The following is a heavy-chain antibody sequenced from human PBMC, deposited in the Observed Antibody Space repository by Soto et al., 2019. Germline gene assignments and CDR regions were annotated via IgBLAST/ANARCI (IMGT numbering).Heavy chain of an antibody. Sequence: SGTLSLTCAVSGDSISSGCFSWSWIRQPPGKGLGWIGYIYHSGTSFYNPSLKSRVTISVDGSKNQFSLKVKSVTAADTAVYYCARGRLVPAVNFDYWGLGTLDTVSS. CDR2: IYHSGTS. CDR1: GDSISSGCFS. V-gene: IGHV4-30-2*01. J-gene: IGHJ4*02. CDR3: ARGRLVPAVNFDY. D-gene: IGHD2-2*01.